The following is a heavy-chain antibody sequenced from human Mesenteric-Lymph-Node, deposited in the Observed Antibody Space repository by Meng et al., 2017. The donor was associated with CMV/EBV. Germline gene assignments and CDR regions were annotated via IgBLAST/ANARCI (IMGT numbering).Heavy chain of an antibody. CDR1: GYTFTSYD. V-gene: IGHV1-8*03. Sequence: SVKVSCKASGYTFTSYDINWVRQATGQGLEWMGWMNPNSGNTGYAQKFQGRVTITRNTSISTAYMELSSLRSEDTAVYYCARGGYSSSWPRIYYYYYGMDVWGQGTTVTVSS. D-gene: IGHD6-13*01. CDR2: MNPNSGNT. J-gene: IGHJ6*02. CDR3: ARGGYSSSWPRIYYYYYGMDV.